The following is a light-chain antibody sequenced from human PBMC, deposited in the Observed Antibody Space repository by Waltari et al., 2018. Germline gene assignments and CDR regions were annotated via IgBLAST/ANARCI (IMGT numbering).Light chain of an antibody. CDR1: SGHTSNV. J-gene: IGLJ3*02. CDR3: QTGGHGTWV. V-gene: IGLV4-69*01. CDR2: VYSDGSH. Sequence: QLVLTQSPSASASLGASVKLTCTLSSGHTSNVIAWHQQPPEKGPRYLMKVYSDGSHSKGDEIPDRFSGSSSGAERYLTISSVQSGDEADYYCQTGGHGTWVFGGGTKLTVL.